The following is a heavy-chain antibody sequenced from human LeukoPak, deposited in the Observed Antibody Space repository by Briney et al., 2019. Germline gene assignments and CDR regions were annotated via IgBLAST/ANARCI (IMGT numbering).Heavy chain of an antibody. V-gene: IGHV3-30*03. CDR1: GFTFSSYG. CDR3: ATLEGQLPVWFGESVDY. D-gene: IGHD3-10*01. CDR2: ISYDGSNK. Sequence: GGSLRLSCAASGFTFSSYGMHWVRQAPGKGLEWVAVISYDGSNKYYADSVKGRFTISRDNSKNTLYLQMNSLRAEDTAVYYCATLEGQLPVWFGESVDYWGQGTLVTVSS. J-gene: IGHJ4*02.